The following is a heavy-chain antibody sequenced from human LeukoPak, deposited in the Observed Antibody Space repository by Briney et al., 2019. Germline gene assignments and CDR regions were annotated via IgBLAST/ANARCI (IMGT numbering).Heavy chain of an antibody. CDR2: IYYSGST. Sequence: PSETVSLTCTVSGGSMSSYYWSWIRQPPGKGLEWIGYIYYSGSTKYNPSLKSRVTISVDTSKNQFSLKLSSVTAADTAVYYCARGARAGYNLEPFDYWGQGTLVTVSS. D-gene: IGHD5-24*01. V-gene: IGHV4-59*08. CDR3: ARGARAGYNLEPFDY. CDR1: GGSMSSYY. J-gene: IGHJ4*02.